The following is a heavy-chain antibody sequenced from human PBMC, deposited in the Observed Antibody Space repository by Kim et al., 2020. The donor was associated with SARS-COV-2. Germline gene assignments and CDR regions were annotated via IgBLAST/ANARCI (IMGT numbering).Heavy chain of an antibody. CDR2: ISGSGGTT. J-gene: IGHJ4*02. D-gene: IGHD6-6*01. CDR1: GFTFSSYA. V-gene: IGHV3-23*01. CDR3: ANAPIGYSSSSPIYFDY. Sequence: GGSLRLSCAASGFTFSSYAMSWVRQAPGKGLEWVSAISGSGGTTYYADSVKGRFTISRDNSKNTLYLQMNSLRAEDTAVYYCANAPIGYSSSSPIYFDYWGQGTLVTVSS.